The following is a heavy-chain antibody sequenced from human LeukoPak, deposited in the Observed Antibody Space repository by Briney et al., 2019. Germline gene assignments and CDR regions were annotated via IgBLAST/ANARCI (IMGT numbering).Heavy chain of an antibody. J-gene: IGHJ5*02. CDR2: IYPGDSDT. Sequence: GESLRISCKGSGYSFTSYWIGWVRQMPGEGLEWVGIIYPGDSDTRYSPSFQGQVTISADKSISTAYLQWSSPKASDTAMYYCARRRGSSSSDWFDPWGQGTLVTVSS. D-gene: IGHD6-6*01. CDR3: ARRRGSSSSDWFDP. CDR1: GYSFTSYW. V-gene: IGHV5-51*01.